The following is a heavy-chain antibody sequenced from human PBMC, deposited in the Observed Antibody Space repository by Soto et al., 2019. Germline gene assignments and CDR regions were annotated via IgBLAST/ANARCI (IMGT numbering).Heavy chain of an antibody. CDR3: ATGSLYFYGSGGMWDA. J-gene: IGHJ5*02. V-gene: IGHV4-4*02. CDR2: MHHSGAT. D-gene: IGHD3-10*01. Sequence: QVRLQESGPGLVKPSGTLSLTCLVSGGSMSSPNWWSWVRQAPGKGLEWIAEMHHSGATNYNPSLKIRVIISIDKSTDQFSLSLSSVTAADTAVYYCATGSLYFYGSGGMWDAWGRGALVTVSS. CDR1: GGSMSSPNW.